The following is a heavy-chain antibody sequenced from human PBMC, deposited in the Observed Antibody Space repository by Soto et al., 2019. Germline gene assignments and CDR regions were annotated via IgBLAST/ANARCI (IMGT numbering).Heavy chain of an antibody. D-gene: IGHD2-15*01. CDR3: ARHLRYCSGGSCYPPHYYGMDV. V-gene: IGHV5-10-1*04. J-gene: IGHJ6*02. CDR2: IDPSDSYT. CDR1: GYAFTNYG. Sequence: GASVKVSCKASGYAFTNYGLSWARQVPGKGLEWMARIDPSDSYTNYSPSFQGQVTISADKSISTAYLQWSSLKASDTAMYYCARHLRYCSGGSCYPPHYYGMDVWGQGTTVTSP.